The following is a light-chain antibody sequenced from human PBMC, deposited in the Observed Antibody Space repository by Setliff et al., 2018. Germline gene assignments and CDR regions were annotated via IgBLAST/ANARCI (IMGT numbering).Light chain of an antibody. CDR3: LSYTSKTTHAL. V-gene: IGLV2-14*01. CDR2: EVS. Sequence: SALAQPAAVSGSPGQSITISCTGTSSDVGGYDYVSWYQQHPGKAPKLTIYEVSKRPSGVSDRFSGSKSANTASLTISGLQTEDEADYYCLSYTSKTTHALFGGGTQLTVL. J-gene: IGLJ2*01. CDR1: SSDVGGYDY.